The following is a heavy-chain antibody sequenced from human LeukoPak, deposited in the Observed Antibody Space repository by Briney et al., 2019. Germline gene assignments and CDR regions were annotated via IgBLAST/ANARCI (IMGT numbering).Heavy chain of an antibody. J-gene: IGHJ4*02. CDR3: AITNHHIAVAGTPDY. D-gene: IGHD6-19*01. Sequence: PGGSLRLSCAASGFTVSSNYMSWVRQAPGKGLEWVSVIYSGGSTYYADSVKGRFTISRDNSKNTLYLQMNSLRAEDTAVYYCAITNHHIAVAGTPDYWGQGTLVTVSS. CDR1: GFTVSSNY. V-gene: IGHV3-66*01. CDR2: IYSGGST.